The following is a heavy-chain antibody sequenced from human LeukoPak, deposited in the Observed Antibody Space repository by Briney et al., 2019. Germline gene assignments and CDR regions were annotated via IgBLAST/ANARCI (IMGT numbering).Heavy chain of an antibody. CDR2: IYSGGSA. CDR1: GFTVSSNY. D-gene: IGHD2-2*02. V-gene: IGHV3-66*01. CDR3: ARDCSSTSCYRGGFDP. Sequence: GGSLRLSCAASGFTVSSNYMSWVRQAPGKGLEWVSVIYSGGSAYYADSVKGRFTISRDNSKNTLYLQMNSQRAEDTAVYYCARDCSSTSCYRGGFDPWGQGTLVTVSS. J-gene: IGHJ5*02.